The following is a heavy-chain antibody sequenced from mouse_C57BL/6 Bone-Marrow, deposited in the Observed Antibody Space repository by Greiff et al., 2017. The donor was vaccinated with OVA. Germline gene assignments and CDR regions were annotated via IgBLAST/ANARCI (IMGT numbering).Heavy chain of an antibody. CDR3: AGARWLLPAMDY. V-gene: IGHV12-3*01. Sequence: QVQLKQSGPGLVKPSQSLFLTCSITGFPITSGYYWIWIRQSPGKPLEWMGYITHSGETFYNPSLQSPISITRETSKNQFFLQLNSVTTEDTAMYYCAGARWLLPAMDYWGQGTSVTVSS. D-gene: IGHD2-3*01. J-gene: IGHJ4*01. CDR2: ITHSGET. CDR1: GFPITSGYY.